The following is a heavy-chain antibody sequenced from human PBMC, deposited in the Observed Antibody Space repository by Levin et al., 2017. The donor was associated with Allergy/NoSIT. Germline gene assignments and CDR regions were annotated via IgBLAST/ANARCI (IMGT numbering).Heavy chain of an antibody. CDR2: ISYSGDYT. Sequence: GGSLRLSCAASGFTFSTFAMNWVRQAPGQGLEWVSSISYSGDYTFYADSVRGRFTISRDNSEHTVYLQMNSLRAEDTALYYCAKDDGTAYYSFDSWGQGPLVTVS. D-gene: IGHD1-26*01. J-gene: IGHJ4*02. V-gene: IGHV3-23*01. CDR3: AKDDGTAYYSFDS. CDR1: GFTFSTFA.